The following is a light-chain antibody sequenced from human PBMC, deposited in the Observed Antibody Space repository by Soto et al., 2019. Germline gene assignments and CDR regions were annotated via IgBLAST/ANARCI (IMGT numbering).Light chain of an antibody. Sequence: DIQMTQSPSSLSASVGDRVTITCQASQDISNYLNWYQQKPGKAPKLLIYDASNLETGVPSRFSGSGSGTDFTFTISSLQPEYIGRYYCQQYDNLPPFTFGPGTKMDIK. CDR2: DAS. CDR3: QQYDNLPPFT. V-gene: IGKV1-33*01. CDR1: QDISNY. J-gene: IGKJ3*01.